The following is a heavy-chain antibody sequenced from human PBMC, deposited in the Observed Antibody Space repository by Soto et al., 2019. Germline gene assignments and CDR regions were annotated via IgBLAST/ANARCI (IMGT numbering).Heavy chain of an antibody. D-gene: IGHD5-18*01. V-gene: IGHV4-4*07. CDR2: IYTSGST. CDR3: ARDRFRGLPRGMDV. J-gene: IGHJ6*02. CDR1: GGSISSYY. Sequence: PSETLSLTCTASGGSISSYYWSWIRQPAGKGLEWIGRIYTSGSTNYNPSLKSRVTMSVDTSKNQFSLKLSSVTAADTAVYYCARDRFRGLPRGMDVWGQGTTVTVSS.